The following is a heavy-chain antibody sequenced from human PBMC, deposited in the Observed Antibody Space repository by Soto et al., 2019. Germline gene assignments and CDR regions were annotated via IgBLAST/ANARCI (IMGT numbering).Heavy chain of an antibody. D-gene: IGHD2-2*01. J-gene: IGHJ4*02. CDR1: GGSISGYH. V-gene: IGHV4-59*08. CDR3: ARLGPAAMGYFDY. CDR2: ILYSGST. Sequence: SETLSLTCTVSGGSISGYHWSWIRQPPGKGLELIGYILYSGSTNYNPSLKSRVTISLDMSQNQFFLNVNSMTAADTAVYFCARLGPAAMGYFDYWGQGTQVTVSS.